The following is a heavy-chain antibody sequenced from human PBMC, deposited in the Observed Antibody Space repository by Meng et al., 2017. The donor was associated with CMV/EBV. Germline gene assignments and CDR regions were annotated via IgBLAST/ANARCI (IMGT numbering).Heavy chain of an antibody. D-gene: IGHD3-3*01. V-gene: IGHV3-21*04. CDR3: AKDGGGVITIFGVANPTGGFDP. CDR2: ISSSSSSYI. Sequence: GGSLRLSCAASGFTFSSYSMNWVRQAPGKGLEWVSSISSSSSSYIYYADSVKGRFTISRDNAKNSLYLQMNSLRAEDTAVYYCAKDGGGVITIFGVANPTGGFDPWGQGTLVTVSS. CDR1: GFTFSSYS. J-gene: IGHJ5*02.